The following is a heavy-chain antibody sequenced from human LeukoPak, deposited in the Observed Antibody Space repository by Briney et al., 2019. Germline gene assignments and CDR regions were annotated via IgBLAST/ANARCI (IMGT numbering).Heavy chain of an antibody. D-gene: IGHD1-7*01. CDR2: ISYSGST. CDR1: GDSITTSY. CDR3: ARGWTGTVAGWFDP. Sequence: SETLSLTCTVSGDSITTSYWSWIRRPPGKGLEWIGYISYSGSTSYNPSLKSRVTISIGTSKKQISLKLSSVTAADTAVYYCARGWTGTVAGWFDPWGQGTLVTVSS. V-gene: IGHV4-59*01. J-gene: IGHJ5*02.